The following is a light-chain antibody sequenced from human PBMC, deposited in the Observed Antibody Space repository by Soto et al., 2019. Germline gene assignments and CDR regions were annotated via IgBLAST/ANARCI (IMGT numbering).Light chain of an antibody. J-gene: IGKJ4*01. CDR3: QQSYRTPLT. V-gene: IGKV1-39*01. CDR1: QSISNY. CDR2: AAS. Sequence: DIPMTQSPSSLSASVGDRVTITCRASQSISNYLNWYQQKPGKAPKLLIYAASGLQSGAPSRFSGSGSGTDFTLSISSLQPEDFATYYCQQSYRTPLTFGGGTKVEIK.